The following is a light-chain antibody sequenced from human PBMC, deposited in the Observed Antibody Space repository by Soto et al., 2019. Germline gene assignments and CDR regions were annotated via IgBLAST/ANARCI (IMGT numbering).Light chain of an antibody. CDR1: SSDVGGYNY. J-gene: IGLJ1*01. CDR3: SSYTSSSTLLYV. Sequence: QSALTQPAFVSGSPGQSITISCTGTSSDVGGYNYVSWYQQHPGKAPKLMIYDVSNRPSGVSNRFSGSKSGNTASLTISGLQAEDEADYYCSSYTSSSTLLYVFGTWTKLTVL. V-gene: IGLV2-14*01. CDR2: DVS.